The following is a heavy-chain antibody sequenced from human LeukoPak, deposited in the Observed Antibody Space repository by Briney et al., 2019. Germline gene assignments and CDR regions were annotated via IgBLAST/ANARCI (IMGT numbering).Heavy chain of an antibody. CDR2: ISYDGSNK. CDR3: AKDGVGAHYYYYYGMDV. D-gene: IGHD1-26*01. CDR1: GFTFSSYG. Sequence: GGSLRLSSAASGFTFSSYGMHWVRQAPGKGLEWVAVISYDGSNKYYADSVKGRFTISRDNSKNTLYLQMNSLRAEDTAVYYCAKDGVGAHYYYYYGMDVWGQGTTVTVSS. J-gene: IGHJ6*02. V-gene: IGHV3-30*18.